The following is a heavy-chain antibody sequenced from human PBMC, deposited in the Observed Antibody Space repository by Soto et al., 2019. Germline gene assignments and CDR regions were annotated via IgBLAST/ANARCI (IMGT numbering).Heavy chain of an antibody. CDR3: ARSGTTVTFWPPARQPNWFDP. D-gene: IGHD4-4*01. V-gene: IGHV4-59*01. CDR1: GGSISSYY. J-gene: IGHJ5*02. CDR2: IYYSGST. Sequence: LSLTCTVSGGSISSYYWSWIRQPPGKGLEWIGYIYYSGSTNYNPSLKSRVTISVDTSKNQFSLKLSSVTAADTAVYYCARSGTTVTFWPPARQPNWFDPWGQGTLVTVSS.